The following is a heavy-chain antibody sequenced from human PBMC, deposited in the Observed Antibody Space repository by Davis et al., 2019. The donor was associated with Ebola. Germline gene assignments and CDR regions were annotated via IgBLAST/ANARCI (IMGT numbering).Heavy chain of an antibody. Sequence: GESLKISCGASGFTFSTYDMHWVRQGKGKGLEWVAAIAAAGDTYYAGPVKGRFTISRENGKNSLYLQMNSLRGGDSAFYYCTRVLGHCSSTTCSGMDVWGQGTTVTVSS. V-gene: IGHV3-13*01. J-gene: IGHJ6*02. CDR1: GFTFSTYD. CDR2: IAAAGDT. D-gene: IGHD2-2*01. CDR3: TRVLGHCSSTTCSGMDV.